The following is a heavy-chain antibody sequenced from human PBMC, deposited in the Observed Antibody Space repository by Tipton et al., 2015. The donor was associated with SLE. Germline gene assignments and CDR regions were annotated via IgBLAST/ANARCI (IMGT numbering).Heavy chain of an antibody. Sequence: QSGAEVKKPGASVKVSCKASGYTFTGYYMHWVRQAPGQGLEWMGIINPSGGSTSYAQKFQGRVTMTRDTSTSTVYMELSSLRSEDTAVYYCARSDYAYYYGMDVWGQGTTVTVSS. CDR2: INPSGGST. V-gene: IGHV1-46*01. CDR3: ARSDYAYYYGMDV. J-gene: IGHJ6*02. CDR1: GYTFTGYY. D-gene: IGHD4-17*01.